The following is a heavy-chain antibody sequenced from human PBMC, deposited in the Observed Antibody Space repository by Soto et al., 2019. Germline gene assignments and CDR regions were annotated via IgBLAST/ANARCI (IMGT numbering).Heavy chain of an antibody. Sequence: GGSLRLSCAASGFKFSTFAMSWVRQAPGKGLEWVSGLGDSGTKTYYAASVRGRFIISRDNSKNTVDLQMNSLRAEDTAVYYCAKEFDTSGYYSYYYAMDVWGQGTTVTVSS. CDR1: GFKFSTFA. J-gene: IGHJ6*02. V-gene: IGHV3-23*01. CDR3: AKEFDTSGYYSYYYAMDV. D-gene: IGHD3-22*01. CDR2: LGDSGTKT.